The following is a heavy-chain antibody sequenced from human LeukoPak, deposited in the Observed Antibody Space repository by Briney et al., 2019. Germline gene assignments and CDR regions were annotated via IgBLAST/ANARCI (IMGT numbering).Heavy chain of an antibody. Sequence: PSETLSLTCTVSGGSISSYYWSWIRQPAGKGLEWIGRIYTSGSTNYNPSLKSRVTMSVDTSKNQFSLKLSSVTAADTAVYYCASSDFWSGSHMDVWGKGTTVTVSS. CDR1: GGSISSYY. J-gene: IGHJ6*03. CDR2: IYTSGST. D-gene: IGHD3-3*01. V-gene: IGHV4-4*07. CDR3: ASSDFWSGSHMDV.